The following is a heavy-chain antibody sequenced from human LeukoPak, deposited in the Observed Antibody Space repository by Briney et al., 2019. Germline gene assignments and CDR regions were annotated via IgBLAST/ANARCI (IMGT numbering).Heavy chain of an antibody. CDR2: IVVGSGNT. J-gene: IGHJ5*02. CDR3: AAEIAVASGIVLDP. Sequence: SVKVSCKASGFTFTSSAMQWVRQARGQRLEWKGWIVVGSGNTNYAQKLQERVTITRDMSTSTAYMELSSLRSEDTAVYYCAAEIAVASGIVLDPWGQGTLVTVSS. CDR1: GFTFTSSA. V-gene: IGHV1-58*02. D-gene: IGHD6-19*01.